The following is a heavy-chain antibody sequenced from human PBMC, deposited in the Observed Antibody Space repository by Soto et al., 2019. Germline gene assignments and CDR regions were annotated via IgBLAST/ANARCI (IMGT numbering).Heavy chain of an antibody. V-gene: IGHV3-15*01. CDR2: IKSKTDGGTT. J-gene: IGHJ6*02. Sequence: GSLRLSCAASGFTFNIYAMTWVRQAPGKGLEWVGRIKSKTDGGTTDYAAPVKGRFTISRDDSKNTLYLQMNSLKTEDTAVYYCTTGAGIVLVPAARIYYYYYGMDAWGQGTTVTVSS. D-gene: IGHD2-2*01. CDR1: GFTFNIYA. CDR3: TTGAGIVLVPAARIYYYYYGMDA.